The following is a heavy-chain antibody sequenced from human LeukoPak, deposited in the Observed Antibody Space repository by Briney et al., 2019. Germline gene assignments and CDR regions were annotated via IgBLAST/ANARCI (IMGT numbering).Heavy chain of an antibody. D-gene: IGHD1-1*01. CDR1: GGTFSSYT. CDR3: ATPPTGTTTTGEYYFDY. Sequence: GASVKVSCKASGGTFSSYTITWVRQAPGQGPEWMGGISPISGTTNYAQKFQGRVTITTDVSRSTAYMELSSLRSEDTAVYYCATPPTGTTTTGEYYFDYWGQGTLVTVSS. J-gene: IGHJ4*02. V-gene: IGHV1-69*05. CDR2: ISPISGTT.